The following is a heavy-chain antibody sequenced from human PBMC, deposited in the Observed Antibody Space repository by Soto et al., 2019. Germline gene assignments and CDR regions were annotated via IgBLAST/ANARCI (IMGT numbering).Heavy chain of an antibody. Sequence: QVQLVQSGGEEKKPGASVKGSCKASGYTFTSYAMHWMRQAPGQRLEWMGWINAGNGNTKYSQKFQGRVTITRDTSASTAYMELSSLRSEDTAVYYCARSIVVVTALDYWGQGTLVTVSS. CDR1: GYTFTSYA. D-gene: IGHD2-21*02. J-gene: IGHJ4*02. CDR2: INAGNGNT. V-gene: IGHV1-3*05. CDR3: ARSIVVVTALDY.